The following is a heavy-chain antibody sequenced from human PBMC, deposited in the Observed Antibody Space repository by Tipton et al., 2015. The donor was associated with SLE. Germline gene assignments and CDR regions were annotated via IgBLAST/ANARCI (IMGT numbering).Heavy chain of an antibody. CDR3: ATEITMIVVD. Sequence: QLVQSGGGVVQPGRSLRLSCAASGFTFSSYAMHWVRQAPGKGLEWVAVISYDGSNKYYADSVKGRFTISRDNSKNTLYLQMNSLRAEDTAVYYCATEITMIVVDWGQGTLVTVSS. CDR2: ISYDGSNK. D-gene: IGHD3-22*01. V-gene: IGHV3-30*04. J-gene: IGHJ1*01. CDR1: GFTFSSYA.